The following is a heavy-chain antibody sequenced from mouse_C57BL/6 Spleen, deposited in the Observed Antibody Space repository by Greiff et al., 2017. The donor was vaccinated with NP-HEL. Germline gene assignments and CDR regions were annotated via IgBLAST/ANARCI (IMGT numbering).Heavy chain of an antibody. CDR3: ANLNWDWCAY. D-gene: IGHD4-1*01. CDR2: ISSGSSTI. Sequence: EVQLVESGGGLVKPGGSLKLSCAASGFTFSDYGMHWVRQAPEKGLEWVAYISSGSSTIYYADTVKGRFTISRDNAKNTLFLQMTSLRSEDTAMYYCANLNWDWCAYWGQGTLVTVSA. J-gene: IGHJ3*01. V-gene: IGHV5-17*01. CDR1: GFTFSDYG.